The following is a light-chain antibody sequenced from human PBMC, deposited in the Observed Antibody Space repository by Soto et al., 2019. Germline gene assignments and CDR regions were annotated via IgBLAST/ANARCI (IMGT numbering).Light chain of an antibody. CDR3: QSYDSSLSGSEV. J-gene: IGLJ1*01. V-gene: IGLV1-40*01. CDR2: GNS. Sequence: QSVLTQPPSVSGAPGQRVTISCTGSSSNIGAGYDVHWYQQLPGTAPKLLMYGNSNRPSGVPDRFSGSKSGTSASLAITGLQAEDEADYYCQSYDSSLSGSEVFGTGTEVTVL. CDR1: SSNIGAGYD.